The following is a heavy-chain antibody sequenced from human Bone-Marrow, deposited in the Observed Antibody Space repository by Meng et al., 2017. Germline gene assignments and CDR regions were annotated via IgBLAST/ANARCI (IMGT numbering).Heavy chain of an antibody. Sequence: ASVKVSCKASGYTFTSYYMHWVRQAPGQGLEWMGIINPSGGSTSYAQKFQGRVTMTRDTSTSTVYMELSSLRSEDTAVYYCARDSRGIAAAGPFDYWGQGTLVTVSS. CDR3: ARDSRGIAAAGPFDY. J-gene: IGHJ4*02. CDR1: GYTFTSYY. D-gene: IGHD6-13*01. CDR2: INPSGGST. V-gene: IGHV1-46*01.